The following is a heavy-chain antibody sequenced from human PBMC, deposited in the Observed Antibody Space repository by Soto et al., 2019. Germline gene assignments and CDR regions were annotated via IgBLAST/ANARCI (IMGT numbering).Heavy chain of an antibody. CDR1: GGSITGSNW. Sequence: QVQLQESGPGLVKPSGTLSLTCAVSGGSITGSNWWSWVRQPPGKGLEWIGEIYHSGSTNYNPSLKSRVNISVDKSKNQFSLKLSSVTAADTAVYYCARLYCSGGSCSGSFDYWGQGTLVTVSS. J-gene: IGHJ4*02. CDR2: IYHSGST. V-gene: IGHV4-4*02. CDR3: ARLYCSGGSCSGSFDY. D-gene: IGHD2-15*01.